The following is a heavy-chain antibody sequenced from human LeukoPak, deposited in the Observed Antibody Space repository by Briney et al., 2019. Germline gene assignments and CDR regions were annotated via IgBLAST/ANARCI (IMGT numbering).Heavy chain of an antibody. D-gene: IGHD5-12*01. J-gene: IGHJ6*02. CDR3: AKTHYDLLDV. V-gene: IGHV3-23*01. CDR1: GFSFSTSP. Sequence: GGSLRLSCAASGFSFSTSPMSWVRQPPGKGLEWVSAMNNGPGATFYRDSVRGRFNIYRDDSKSTLYLQMNSLRAEDTGTYYCAKTHYDLLDVWGQGTTVTVSS. CDR2: MNNGPGAT.